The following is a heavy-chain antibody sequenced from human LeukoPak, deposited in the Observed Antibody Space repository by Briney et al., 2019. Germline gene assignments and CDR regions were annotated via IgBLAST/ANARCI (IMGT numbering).Heavy chain of an antibody. D-gene: IGHD3-10*01. CDR1: GGSFSGYY. V-gene: IGHV4-34*01. J-gene: IGHJ4*02. Sequence: SETLSLTCAVYGGSFSGYYWSWIRQPPGKGLEWIGEINHSGSTNYNPSLKSRVTISVDTSKNQFSLKLSSVTAADTAVHYCARAAGFGECDYWGQGTLVTVSS. CDR3: ARAAGFGECDY. CDR2: INHSGST.